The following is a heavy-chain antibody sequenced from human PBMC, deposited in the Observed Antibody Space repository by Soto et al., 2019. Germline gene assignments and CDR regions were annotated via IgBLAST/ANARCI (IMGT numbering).Heavy chain of an antibody. CDR3: ARAFYIWGSYSTYFDY. CDR2: IKQDGSEK. J-gene: IGHJ4*02. CDR1: GFTFSSYW. V-gene: IGHV3-7*01. Sequence: EVQLVESGGGLVQPGGSLRLSCAASGFTFSSYWMSWVRQAPGKGLEGVANIKQDGSEKYYVDSVKGRFTISRDNAKNSLYLQMNSLRAEDTAVYYCARAFYIWGSYSTYFDYWGQGTLVTVSS. D-gene: IGHD3-16*01.